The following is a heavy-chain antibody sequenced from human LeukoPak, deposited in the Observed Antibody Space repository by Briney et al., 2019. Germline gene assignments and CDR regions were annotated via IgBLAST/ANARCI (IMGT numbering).Heavy chain of an antibody. Sequence: SETLSLTCTVSGYSISSGYYWGWIRQPPGKGLEWIGSIYHSGSTYYNPSLKSRVTISVDTSKNQFSLKLSSVTAADTAVYYCASWSPEFDYWGQGTLVTVSS. J-gene: IGHJ4*02. CDR1: GYSISSGYY. V-gene: IGHV4-38-2*02. D-gene: IGHD1-1*01. CDR3: ASWSPEFDY. CDR2: IYHSGST.